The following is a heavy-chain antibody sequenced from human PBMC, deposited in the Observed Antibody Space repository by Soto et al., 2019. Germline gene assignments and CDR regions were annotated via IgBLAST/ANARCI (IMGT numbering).Heavy chain of an antibody. J-gene: IGHJ5*02. CDR1: GFTFSSYA. CDR3: AKGQEYDFWSGYNWFDP. Sequence: VGSLRLSCAASGFTFSSYAMSWVRQAPGKGLEWVSAISGSGGSTYYADSVKGRLTISRDNSKNTLYLQMNSLRAEDTAVYYCAKGQEYDFWSGYNWFDPWGQGTLVTVSS. CDR2: ISGSGGST. V-gene: IGHV3-23*01. D-gene: IGHD3-3*01.